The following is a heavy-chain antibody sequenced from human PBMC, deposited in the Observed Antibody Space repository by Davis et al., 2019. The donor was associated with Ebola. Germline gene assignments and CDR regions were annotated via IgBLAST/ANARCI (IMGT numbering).Heavy chain of an antibody. CDR3: ARDDIVVVPAAMLGGYYYYGMDV. CDR1: GYTFTGYY. V-gene: IGHV1-2*02. CDR2: INPNSGGT. Sequence: ASVKVSCKASGYTFTGYYMHWVRQAPGQGLEWMGWINPNSGGTNYAQKFQGRVTMTRDTSTSTAYMELRSLRSDDTAVYYCARDDIVVVPAAMLGGYYYYGMDVWGQGTTVTVSS. D-gene: IGHD2-2*01. J-gene: IGHJ6*02.